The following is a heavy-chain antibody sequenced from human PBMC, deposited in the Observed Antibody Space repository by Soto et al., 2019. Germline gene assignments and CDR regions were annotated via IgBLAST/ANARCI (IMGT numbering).Heavy chain of an antibody. V-gene: IGHV1-18*01. CDR1: GYTFTSYG. CDR2: ISAYNGNT. Sequence: GASVKVSCKASGYTFTSYGISWVRQAPGQGLEWMGWISAYNGNTNYAQNLQGRVTMTTDTSTSTAYMELRSLRSDDTAVYYCARVAGDSSSWYYFDYWGQGTLVTVS. J-gene: IGHJ4*02. D-gene: IGHD6-13*01. CDR3: ARVAGDSSSWYYFDY.